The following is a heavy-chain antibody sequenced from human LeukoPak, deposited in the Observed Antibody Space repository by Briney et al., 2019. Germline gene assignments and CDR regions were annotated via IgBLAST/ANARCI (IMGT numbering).Heavy chain of an antibody. J-gene: IGHJ4*02. Sequence: PGGSLTLSCSASGFTFTTYIMYWVRQAPGKGLEYVSCISSDGGRTHYADSVKGRFTVSRDNSKNTLYLEMSSLRAEDTAVYYCAMRGGIHLEYFDYWGQGTLVTVSS. CDR1: GFTFTTYI. CDR3: AMRGGIHLEYFDY. D-gene: IGHD3-3*01. V-gene: IGHV3-64D*06. CDR2: ISSDGGRT.